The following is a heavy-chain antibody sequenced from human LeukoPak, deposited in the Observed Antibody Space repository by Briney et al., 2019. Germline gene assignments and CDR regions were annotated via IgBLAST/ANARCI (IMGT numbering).Heavy chain of an antibody. CDR3: AIDRALLWFGELSYYMDV. CDR2: INSDGSST. D-gene: IGHD3-10*01. J-gene: IGHJ6*03. V-gene: IGHV3-74*01. Sequence: PGGSLRLSCAASGFTFSSYWMHWVRQAPGKGLVWVARINSDGSSTSYADSVKGRFTISRDNAKNTLYLQMNSLRAEDTAVYYCAIDRALLWFGELSYYMDVWGKGTTVTISS. CDR1: GFTFSSYW.